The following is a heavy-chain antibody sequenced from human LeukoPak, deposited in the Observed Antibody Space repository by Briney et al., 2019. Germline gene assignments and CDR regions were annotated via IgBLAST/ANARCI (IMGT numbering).Heavy chain of an antibody. D-gene: IGHD3-10*01. CDR1: GFTFSSYA. J-gene: IGHJ4*02. CDR3: VKGGDELTYYFDY. V-gene: IGHV3-64D*06. Sequence: PGGSLRLSCSASGFTFSSYAMHWVRQAPGKGLEYVSAISSNGGSTYYADSAKGRFTISRDNSKNTLYLQMSSLRAEDTAVYHCVKGGDELTYYFDYWGQGTLVTVSS. CDR2: ISSNGGST.